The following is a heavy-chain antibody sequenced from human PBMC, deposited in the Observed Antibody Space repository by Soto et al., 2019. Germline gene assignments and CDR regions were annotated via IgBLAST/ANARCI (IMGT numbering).Heavy chain of an antibody. J-gene: IGHJ5*02. V-gene: IGHV4-61*08. CDR2: IYYTGST. CDR3: ARQGVDYRPNWFDP. CDR1: GHSLSSGGYY. Sequence: PSETLSLTCTVSGHSLSSGGYYWSWIRQPPGKGLEWIGYIYYTGSTTYNPSLKSRVTFSLATSKNQFSLKLTSVTAADTAVYYCARQGVDYRPNWFDPWGQGTLVTVSS. D-gene: IGHD3-16*01.